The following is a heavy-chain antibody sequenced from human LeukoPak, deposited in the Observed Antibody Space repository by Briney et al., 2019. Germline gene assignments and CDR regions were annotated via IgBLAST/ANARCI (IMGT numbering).Heavy chain of an antibody. J-gene: IGHJ4*02. V-gene: IGHV1-2*02. CDR3: AKEATGSGGFDY. Sequence: ASVKVSCKASGFTFTAYHLHWVRQAPGQGLEWMGSINLDRRITHYAAKFQGRVTMTWDTSITTGYMDLTRLNSDDTALYFCAKEATGSGGFDYWGQGTLVTASA. CDR2: INLDRRIT. CDR1: GFTFTAYH. D-gene: IGHD3-10*01.